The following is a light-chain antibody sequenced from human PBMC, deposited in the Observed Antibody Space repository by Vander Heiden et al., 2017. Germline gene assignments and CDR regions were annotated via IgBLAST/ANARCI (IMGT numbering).Light chain of an antibody. V-gene: IGKV2-28*01. CDR2: LGS. CDR3: RQALQTLCT. CDR1: QSLLHSNGYNY. Sequence: DIVMTQSPLSLPVTPGEPASISCRSSQSLLHSNGYNYLDWYLQKPGQSPQLLIYLGSNRASGVPDRFSGSGSGTDFTLKISRVEAEDVGVYYCRQALQTLCTFGPGTKVDIK. J-gene: IGKJ3*01.